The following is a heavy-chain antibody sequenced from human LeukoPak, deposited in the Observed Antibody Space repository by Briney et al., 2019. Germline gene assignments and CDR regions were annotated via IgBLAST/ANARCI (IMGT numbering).Heavy chain of an antibody. Sequence: SETLSLTCTVSGGPISSGSYYWNWIRQPAGKGLEWIGRIYTSGSTNYSPSLNSRVTISVDTSKNQFSLKLSSVTAADTAVYYCARGSCSDGTCYDNRGYFDYWGQGTLVTVSS. J-gene: IGHJ4*02. CDR3: ARGSCSDGTCYDNRGYFDY. CDR2: IYTSGST. V-gene: IGHV4-61*02. CDR1: GGPISSGSYY. D-gene: IGHD2-15*01.